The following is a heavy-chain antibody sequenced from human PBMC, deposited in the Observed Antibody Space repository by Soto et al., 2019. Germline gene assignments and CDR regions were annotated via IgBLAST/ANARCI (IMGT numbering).Heavy chain of an antibody. V-gene: IGHV3-48*01. CDR1: GFTFSTYS. Sequence: GGSLRLSCAASGFTFSTYSMNWVRQAPGKGLEWVSYISSSSSTIFYTDSVKGRFTVSRDNAKNSLYLQMNSLRAEDTAVYYCASTTYYYDSSGPPAYWGQXTLVTVSS. J-gene: IGHJ4*02. D-gene: IGHD3-22*01. CDR2: ISSSSSTI. CDR3: ASTTYYYDSSGPPAY.